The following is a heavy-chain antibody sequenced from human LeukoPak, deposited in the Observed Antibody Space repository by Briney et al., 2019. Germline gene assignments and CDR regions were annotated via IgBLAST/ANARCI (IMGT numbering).Heavy chain of an antibody. D-gene: IGHD2-2*01. CDR2: IYTSGST. V-gene: IGHV4-4*07. CDR3: ARGVVVVPAAGLWAFDI. Sequence: SETLSLTCTVSGGSISSYYWSWIRQPAGKGLEWIGRIYTSGSTNYNPSLKSRVTMSVDTSKNQFSLKLSSVTAADTAVYYCARGVVVVPAAGLWAFDIWGQGTMVTVSS. CDR1: GGSISSYY. J-gene: IGHJ3*02.